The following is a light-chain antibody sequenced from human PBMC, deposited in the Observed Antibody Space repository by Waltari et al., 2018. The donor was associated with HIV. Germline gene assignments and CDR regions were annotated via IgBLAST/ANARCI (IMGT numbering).Light chain of an antibody. CDR2: LGS. Sequence: IVMTQSPLSLPVTPGESASISCRSSQNLLHSDGNNYLDLYLQKPGQSPQLLFYLGSKRASGVPDRFRGSGSGTDFYFEIRSGGVGDVGVYCWTQVLQEGTFGQGTKLEL. V-gene: IGKV2-28*01. J-gene: IGKJ2*01. CDR3: TQVLQEGT. CDR1: QNLLHSDGNNY.